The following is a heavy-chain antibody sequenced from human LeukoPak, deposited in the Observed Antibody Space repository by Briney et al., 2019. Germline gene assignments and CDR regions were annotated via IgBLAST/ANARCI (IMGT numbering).Heavy chain of an antibody. Sequence: GGSLRLSCAASGFTFSSYAMSRVRQAPGKGLEWVSTIGGSGDTTFYADSVKGRFTISRDNAENTLYLQMNSLRVEDTAVYYCVRSAFHAGSGNYYDYWGQGTLVTVSS. J-gene: IGHJ4*02. CDR1: GFTFSSYA. V-gene: IGHV3-23*01. D-gene: IGHD3-22*01. CDR2: IGGSGDTT. CDR3: VRSAFHAGSGNYYDY.